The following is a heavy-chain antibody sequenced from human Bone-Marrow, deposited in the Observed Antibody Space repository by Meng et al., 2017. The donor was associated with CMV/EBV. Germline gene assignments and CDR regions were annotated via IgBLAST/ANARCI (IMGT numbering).Heavy chain of an antibody. Sequence: SLKISCAASGFTFDDYAMHWVRQAPGKGLEWVSGISWNSGSIGYADSVKGRFTISRDNAKNSLYLQMNSLRAEDTALYYCAKARSRATVTASDYWGQGKLVTVSS. V-gene: IGHV3-9*01. CDR1: GFTFDDYA. J-gene: IGHJ4*02. CDR2: ISWNSGSI. CDR3: AKARSRATVTASDY. D-gene: IGHD4-11*01.